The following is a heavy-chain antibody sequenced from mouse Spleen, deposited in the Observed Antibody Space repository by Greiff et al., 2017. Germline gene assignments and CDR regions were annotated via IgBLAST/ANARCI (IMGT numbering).Heavy chain of an antibody. J-gene: IGHJ3*01. Sequence: EVQGVESGGGLVKPGGSLKLSCAASGFTFSSYAMSWVRQSPEKRLEWVAEISSGGSYTYYPDTVTGRFTISRDNAKNTLYLEMSSLRSEDTAMYYCARDSVSPPWFAYWGDETLGTVSA. CDR2: ISSGGSYT. CDR3: ARDSVSPPWFAY. V-gene: IGHV5-9-4*01. CDR1: GFTFSSYA.